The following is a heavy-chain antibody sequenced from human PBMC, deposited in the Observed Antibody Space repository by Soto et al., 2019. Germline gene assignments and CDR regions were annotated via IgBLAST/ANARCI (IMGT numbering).Heavy chain of an antibody. CDR2: MSYDGTNK. CDR1: GFIFRSYG. CDR3: ARDSSAGQGATPRNYYYSGMDV. Sequence: QEQLVESGGGVVQPGRSLRLSCAASGFIFRSYGMHWVRQAPGKGLEWVAVMSYDGTNKYHADSVKGRFTISRDNSKNTVYLQMNSLRPEDTALYYCARDSSAGQGATPRNYYYSGMDVWGQGTTVTVPS. D-gene: IGHD1-26*01. J-gene: IGHJ6*02. V-gene: IGHV3-30*03.